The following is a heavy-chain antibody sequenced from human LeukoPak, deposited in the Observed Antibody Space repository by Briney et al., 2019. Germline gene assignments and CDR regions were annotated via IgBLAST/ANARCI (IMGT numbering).Heavy chain of an antibody. J-gene: IGHJ6*03. V-gene: IGHV4-61*02. Sequence: PSQTLSLTCTVSGGSISSGSYYWSWIRQPAGKGLEWIGRIYSSGSSNYNPSLKSRVTMSVDTSNNQFSLKLSSVTAADTAVYYCAREVEMATRSMDVWGKGTTVTVSS. CDR2: IYSSGSS. CDR1: GGSISSGSYY. CDR3: AREVEMATRSMDV. D-gene: IGHD5-24*01.